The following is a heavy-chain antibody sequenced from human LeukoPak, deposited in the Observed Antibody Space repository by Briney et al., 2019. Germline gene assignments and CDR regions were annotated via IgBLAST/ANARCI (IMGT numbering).Heavy chain of an antibody. Sequence: SETLSLTCTVSGGSISSYYWSWIRQPPGKGLEWIGYIYYSGSTNYNPSLKSRVTISVDTSKNQFSLKLSSVTAADTAVYYCARGRRSSSWYGHGDAFDIWGQGTMVTVSS. J-gene: IGHJ3*02. CDR1: GGSISSYY. V-gene: IGHV4-59*01. D-gene: IGHD6-13*01. CDR3: ARGRRSSSWYGHGDAFDI. CDR2: IYYSGST.